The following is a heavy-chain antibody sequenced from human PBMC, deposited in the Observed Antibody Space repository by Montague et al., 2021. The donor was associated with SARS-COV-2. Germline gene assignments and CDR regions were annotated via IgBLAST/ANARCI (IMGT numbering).Heavy chain of an antibody. D-gene: IGHD6-13*01. CDR3: AREAAAAYYYYYYMDV. CDR2: IYYSGST. Sequence: SETLSLTCTVSGGSISSSSYYWGWIRQPPGKGLEWIGSIYYSGSTYYXPSLKSRVTISVDTSKNQFSLKLSSVTAADTAVYYCAREAAAAYYYYYYMDVWGKGTTVTVSS. J-gene: IGHJ6*03. CDR1: GGSISSSSYY. V-gene: IGHV4-39*01.